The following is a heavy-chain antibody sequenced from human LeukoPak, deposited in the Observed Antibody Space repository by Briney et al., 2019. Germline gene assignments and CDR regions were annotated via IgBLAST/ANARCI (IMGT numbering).Heavy chain of an antibody. D-gene: IGHD2-15*01. Sequence: PSETLCLTCTVSGGSISSGSYYWTWIRQPAGKGLEWIGRIYTSGSTDYSPSLRSRVTISLDTSKNQFSLKLSSVTAADTAVYYCASQYCSGGSCYSYPFFDSWGQGTLVTVSS. J-gene: IGHJ4*02. CDR1: GGSISSGSYY. CDR3: ASQYCSGGSCYSYPFFDS. CDR2: IYTSGST. V-gene: IGHV4-61*02.